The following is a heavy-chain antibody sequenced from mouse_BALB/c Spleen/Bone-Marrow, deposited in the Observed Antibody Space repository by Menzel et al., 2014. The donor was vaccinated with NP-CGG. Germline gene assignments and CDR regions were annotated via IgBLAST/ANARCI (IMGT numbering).Heavy chain of an antibody. J-gene: IGHJ3*01. CDR1: GYTFTSYW. D-gene: IGHD2-14*01. Sequence: LQQSGSELVRPGASVKLSCKASGYTFTSYWMHWVRQRHGQGLEWIGNIYPGSGSTNYDEKFKSKDTLTVDTSSSTAYMHLSSLTSEDSAVYYCTREDYRYDWFAYWGQGTLVTVSA. CDR2: IYPGSGST. CDR3: TREDYRYDWFAY. V-gene: IGHV1S22*01.